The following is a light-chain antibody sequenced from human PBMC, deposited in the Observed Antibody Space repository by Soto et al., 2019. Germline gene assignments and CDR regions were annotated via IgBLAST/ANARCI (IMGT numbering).Light chain of an antibody. CDR2: DVY. CDR3: RSYTSTTSDV. V-gene: IGLV2-14*03. J-gene: IGLJ1*01. CDR1: SSDIGSSDH. Sequence: QSALTQPASVSDSPGQSITISCIGTSSDIGSSDHVSWHQQHPGRAPKLIIYDVYNRPSGVSHRFSGYKTGNSASLIISGLQAEDEAYYYGRSYTSTTSDVFGSGTKLTVL.